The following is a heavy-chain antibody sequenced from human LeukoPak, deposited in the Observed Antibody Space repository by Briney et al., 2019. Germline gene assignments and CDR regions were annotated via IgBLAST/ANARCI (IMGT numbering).Heavy chain of an antibody. Sequence: PSETLSLTCAVYGGSFSGYYWSWIRQPPGKGLEWIGEINHSGSTYYNPSLKSRVTISVDTSKNQFSLKLSSVTAADTAVYYCARNYGGNRRPPNFDCWGQGTLVTVSS. CDR1: GGSFSGYY. J-gene: IGHJ4*02. CDR3: ARNYGGNRRPPNFDC. D-gene: IGHD4-23*01. V-gene: IGHV4-34*01. CDR2: INHSGST.